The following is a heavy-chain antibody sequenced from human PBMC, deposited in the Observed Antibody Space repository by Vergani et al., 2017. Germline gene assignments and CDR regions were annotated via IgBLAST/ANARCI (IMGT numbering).Heavy chain of an antibody. CDR1: GFTFSSYG. CDR2: IWYDGSNK. D-gene: IGHD2-2*01. Sequence: QVQLVESGGGVVQPGRSLRLSCAASGFTFSSYGMHWVRQAPGKGLEWVAVIWYDGSNKYYADSVKGRFTISRDNSKNTLYLQMNSLRAEDTAVYYCARGIVPAAPWGQGTMVTGSS. V-gene: IGHV3-33*01. CDR3: ARGIVPAAP. J-gene: IGHJ3*01.